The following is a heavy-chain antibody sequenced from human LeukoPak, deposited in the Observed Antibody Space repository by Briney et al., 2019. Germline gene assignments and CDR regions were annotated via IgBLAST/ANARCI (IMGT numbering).Heavy chain of an antibody. V-gene: IGHV3-11*01. CDR3: AVRDYDSGGSEVFDK. Sequence: PGGSLRLSCAASGFTFSDYYMSWIRQAPGKGLEWVSYISSSGTTIYYADSVKGRFTISRDNSKNTLYLHTNSLRAEDTAIYYCAVRDYDSGGSEVFDKWGQGTMVTVSS. D-gene: IGHD3-22*01. CDR1: GFTFSDYY. J-gene: IGHJ3*02. CDR2: ISSSGTTI.